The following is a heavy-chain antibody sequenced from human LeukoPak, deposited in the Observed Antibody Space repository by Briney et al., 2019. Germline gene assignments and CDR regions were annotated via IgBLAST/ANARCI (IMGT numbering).Heavy chain of an antibody. CDR1: GFTFTNSW. CDR2: IYSDGSIT. J-gene: IGHJ6*02. CDR3: ARGYYYGMDV. V-gene: IGHV3-74*01. Sequence: GGSLRLSCAVSGFTFTNSWMHWVRQAPGKGLVWVSRIYSDGSITSYADSVKGRFTISRDNGRNTLYLQMNSLRAEDTAVYYCARGYYYGMDVWGQGTTVTASS.